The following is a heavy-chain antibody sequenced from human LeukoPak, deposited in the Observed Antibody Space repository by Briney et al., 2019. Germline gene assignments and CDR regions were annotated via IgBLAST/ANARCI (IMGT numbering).Heavy chain of an antibody. CDR1: GGSISSSPYY. CDR3: ARQSSSENYPRYFDH. V-gene: IGHV4-39*01. J-gene: IGHJ4*02. D-gene: IGHD1-7*01. Sequence: SETLSLTCTVSGGSISSSPYYWGWIRQPPGKGLEWIGTVYYSGGTYYNPSLKSRLTISVDTSKNQFSLKVTSVTAADTAVYFCARQSSSENYPRYFDHWGQGTLVTVSS. CDR2: VYYSGGT.